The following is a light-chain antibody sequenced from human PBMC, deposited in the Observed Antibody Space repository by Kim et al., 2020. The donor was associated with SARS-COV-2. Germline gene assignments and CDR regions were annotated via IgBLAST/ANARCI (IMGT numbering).Light chain of an antibody. CDR2: KAS. J-gene: IGKJ5*01. Sequence: DIQMTQSPSTLSASVGDRVTITCRASQSISSWLAWYQQKPGKAPKLLIYKASSLESGVPSRFSGSGSGTEFTLTISSLQPDDFATYYYQQYNSYRTFGQGTRLEIK. V-gene: IGKV1-5*03. CDR1: QSISSW. CDR3: QQYNSYRT.